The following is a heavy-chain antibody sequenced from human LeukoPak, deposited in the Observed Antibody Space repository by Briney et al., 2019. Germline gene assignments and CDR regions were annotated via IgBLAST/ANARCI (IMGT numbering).Heavy chain of an antibody. CDR1: GFTFSSYW. J-gene: IGHJ6*03. D-gene: IGHD3-3*01. CDR2: IKQDGSEK. CDR3: ARAGRDFWSGYNYYYMDV. Sequence: PGGSLRLSCAASGFTFSSYWMSWVRQAPGKGLEWVANIKQDGSEKYYVDSVKGRFTISRDSAKNSLYLQMNSLRAEDTAVYYCARAGRDFWSGYNYYYMDVWGKGTTVTVSS. V-gene: IGHV3-7*01.